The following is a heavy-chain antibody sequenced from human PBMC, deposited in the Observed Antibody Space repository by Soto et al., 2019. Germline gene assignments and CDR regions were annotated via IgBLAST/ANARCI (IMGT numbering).Heavy chain of an antibody. V-gene: IGHV3-21*02. J-gene: IGHJ4*02. CDR2: ISGSSGNI. CDR3: ARTWIRFGPNEY. CDR1: GFAFNSYG. D-gene: IGHD1-1*01. Sequence: EVQLVESGGGLVKPGGSLRLSCEAAGFAFNSYGINWVRQAPGKGLEWVFFISGSSGNIYYGDSVRGRFTISRDNAKKSVYLQMNSLRVEDTAIYYCARTWIRFGPNEYWGQGAPVTVSS.